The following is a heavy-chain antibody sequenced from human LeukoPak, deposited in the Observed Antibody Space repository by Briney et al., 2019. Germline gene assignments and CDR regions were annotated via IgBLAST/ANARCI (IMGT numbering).Heavy chain of an antibody. J-gene: IGHJ4*02. D-gene: IGHD5-18*01. CDR3: AKPYSYGQYYFGY. Sequence: GGSLRLSCAASGFTVSSNYMSWVRQAPGKGLEWVSVIYSGGSTYYADSVKGRFTISRDNSKNTLYLQMNSLRAEDTAVYYCAKPYSYGQYYFGYWGQGTLVTVSS. V-gene: IGHV3-66*04. CDR2: IYSGGST. CDR1: GFTVSSNY.